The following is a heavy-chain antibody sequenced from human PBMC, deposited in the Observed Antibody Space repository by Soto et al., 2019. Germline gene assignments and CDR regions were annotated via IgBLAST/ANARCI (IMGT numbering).Heavy chain of an antibody. D-gene: IGHD4-17*01. CDR3: AREAGGTTVAPFGDWFDP. Sequence: QVTLKESGPVLVKPTETLTLTCTVSGFSLSNARMGVSWIRQPPGKALEWLAHIFSNDEKSYSTSLKSRLTISKDTSKSEVVLTMTNMDPVDTATYYCAREAGGTTVAPFGDWFDPWGQGTLVTVSS. CDR1: GFSLSNARMG. J-gene: IGHJ5*02. V-gene: IGHV2-26*01. CDR2: IFSNDEK.